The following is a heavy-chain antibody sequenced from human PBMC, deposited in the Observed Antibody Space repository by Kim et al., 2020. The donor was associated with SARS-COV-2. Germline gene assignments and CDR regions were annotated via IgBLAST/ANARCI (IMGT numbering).Heavy chain of an antibody. D-gene: IGHD3-22*01. CDR1: GGSISSSNW. Sequence: SETLSLTCAVSGGSISSSNWWSWVRQPPGKGLEWIAEIYHSGSTNYNPSLKSRVTISVDKSKNQFSLKLSSVTAADTAVYYCAREGHYYDSSGSPGDAFDIWGQGTMVTVSS. CDR2: IYHSGST. J-gene: IGHJ3*02. CDR3: AREGHYYDSSGSPGDAFDI. V-gene: IGHV4-4*02.